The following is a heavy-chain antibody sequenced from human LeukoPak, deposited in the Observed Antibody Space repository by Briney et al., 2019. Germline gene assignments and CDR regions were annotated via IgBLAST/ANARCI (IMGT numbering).Heavy chain of an antibody. J-gene: IGHJ4*02. V-gene: IGHV3-11*01. D-gene: IGHD3-10*01. CDR1: GFTFSDYY. CDR2: ISSSGSTI. Sequence: PGGSLRLSCAASGFTFSDYYMSWIRQAPGKGLEWGSYISSSGSTIYYADSVKGRFTISRDNVKNSLYLQMNSLRAEDTAVYYCASGNYYGSGSYYGVGAYFDYWGQGTLVTVSS. CDR3: ASGNYYGSGSYYGVGAYFDY.